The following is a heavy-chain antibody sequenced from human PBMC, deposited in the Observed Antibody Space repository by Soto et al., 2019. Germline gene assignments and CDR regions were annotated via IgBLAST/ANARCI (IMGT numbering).Heavy chain of an antibody. V-gene: IGHV4-59*08. Sequence: PSETLSLTCTVSGGSISSYYWSWIRQPPGKGLEWIGYIYYSGSTYYNPSLKSRVTISVDTSKNQFSLKLSSVTAADTAVYYCAGYFISARPYYYGKYFWGQGTTVTVSS. CDR2: IYYSGST. CDR3: AGYFISARPYYYGKYF. J-gene: IGHJ6*02. D-gene: IGHD6-6*01. CDR1: GGSISSYY.